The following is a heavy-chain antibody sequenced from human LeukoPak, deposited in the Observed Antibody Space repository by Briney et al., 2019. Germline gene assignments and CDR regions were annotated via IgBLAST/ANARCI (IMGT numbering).Heavy chain of an antibody. CDR1: GFTFTSSA. CDR2: IVVGSGNT. V-gene: IGHV1-58*02. CDR3: AADTPRPYSGSYYYYYGMDV. Sequence: SVKVSCKASGFTFTSSATQWVRQARGQRLEWIGWIVVGSGNTNYAQKFQERVTITRDMSTSTAYMELSSLRSEDTAVYYCAADTPRPYSGSYYYYYGMDVWGQGTTVTVSS. D-gene: IGHD1-26*01. J-gene: IGHJ6*02.